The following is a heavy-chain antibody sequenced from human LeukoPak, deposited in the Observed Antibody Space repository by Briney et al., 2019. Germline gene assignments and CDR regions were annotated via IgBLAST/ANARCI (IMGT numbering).Heavy chain of an antibody. V-gene: IGHV4-34*01. CDR3: ARGSDSSSWLKFDY. D-gene: IGHD6-13*01. CDR2: INHSGST. J-gene: IGHJ4*02. CDR1: GGSFSGYY. Sequence: KPSETLSLTCAVYGGSFSGYYWSWIRQPPGKGLEWIGEINHSGSTNYNPSLKSRVTISVDTSMNQFSLKLSSVTAANTAVYYCARGSDSSSWLKFDYWGQGTLVTVSS.